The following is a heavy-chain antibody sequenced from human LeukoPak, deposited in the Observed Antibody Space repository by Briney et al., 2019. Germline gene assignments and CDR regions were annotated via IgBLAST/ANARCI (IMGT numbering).Heavy chain of an antibody. D-gene: IGHD2-2*01. J-gene: IGHJ3*02. V-gene: IGHV4-59*01. CDR1: GGSISSYY. CDR2: IYYSGST. CDR3: ASLLGYCSSTSCDDAFDI. Sequence: SETLSLTCTVSGGSISSYYWSWIRRPPGKGLEWIGYIYYSGSTNYNPSLKSRVTISVDTSKNQFSLKLSSVTAADTAVYYCASLLGYCSSTSCDDAFDIWGQGTMVTVSS.